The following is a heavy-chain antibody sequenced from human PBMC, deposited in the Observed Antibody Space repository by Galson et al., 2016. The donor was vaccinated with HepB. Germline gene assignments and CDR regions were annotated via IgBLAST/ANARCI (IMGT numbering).Heavy chain of an antibody. D-gene: IGHD3-10*01. CDR3: ARVSDITLVRGPGYFDY. J-gene: IGHJ4*02. Sequence: SWIRQAPGKGLEWVSGISGSGDSVFYADSVKGRFSISRDNSKNTLYLQMRGLRADDTAVYYCARVSDITLVRGPGYFDYWGQGTRVTVSS. CDR2: ISGSGDSV. V-gene: IGHV3-23*01.